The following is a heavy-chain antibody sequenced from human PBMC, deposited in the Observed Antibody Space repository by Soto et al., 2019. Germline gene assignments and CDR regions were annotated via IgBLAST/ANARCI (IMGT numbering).Heavy chain of an antibody. Sequence: ASVKVSCKASGYTFTSYDINWVRQATGQGLEWMGWMNPNSGNTGYAQKFQGRVTMTRNTSISTAYMELSSLRSEDTAVYYCARGGITMVRGADAFDIWGQGTMVTVSS. V-gene: IGHV1-8*01. CDR1: GYTFTSYD. D-gene: IGHD3-10*01. J-gene: IGHJ3*02. CDR2: MNPNSGNT. CDR3: ARGGITMVRGADAFDI.